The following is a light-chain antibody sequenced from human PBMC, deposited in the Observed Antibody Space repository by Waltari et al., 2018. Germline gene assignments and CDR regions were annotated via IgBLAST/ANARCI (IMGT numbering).Light chain of an antibody. CDR3: SSYTANSLVL. J-gene: IGLJ2*01. CDR1: SSDVGGYEY. Sequence: QSALTQPASVSGSPGQSVTISCTGTSSDVGGYEYVSWYQQHPGKAPKLLIYDFSNRPSGVSNRFAGSKSGNTASLTISGLQTDDEAEYFCSSYTANSLVLFGGGTKVTVL. CDR2: DFS. V-gene: IGLV2-14*03.